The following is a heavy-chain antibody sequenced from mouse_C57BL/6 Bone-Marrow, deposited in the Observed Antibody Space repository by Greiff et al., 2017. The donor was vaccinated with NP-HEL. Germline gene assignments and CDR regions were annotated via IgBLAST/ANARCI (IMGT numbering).Heavy chain of an antibody. J-gene: IGHJ2*01. V-gene: IGHV5-16*01. Sequence: LVESEGGLVQPGSSMKLSCTASGFTFSDYYMAWVRQVPEKGLEWVANINYDGSSTYYLDSLKSRFIISRDNAKNILYLQMSSLKSEDTATYYCARDGTGYFDYWGQGTTLTVSS. D-gene: IGHD4-1*01. CDR2: INYDGSST. CDR1: GFTFSDYY. CDR3: ARDGTGYFDY.